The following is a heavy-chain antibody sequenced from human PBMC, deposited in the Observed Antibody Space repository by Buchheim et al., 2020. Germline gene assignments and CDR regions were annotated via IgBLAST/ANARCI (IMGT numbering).Heavy chain of an antibody. D-gene: IGHD5-24*01. J-gene: IGHJ4*02. CDR3: ARDRSRDGYNPFDY. CDR2: ISSSSSYI. CDR1: GFTFSSYS. V-gene: IGHV3-21*01. Sequence: EVQLVESGGGLVKPGGSLRLSCAASGFTFSSYSMNWVRQAPGKGLEWVSSISSSSSYIYYADSVKGRFTISRDNAKQPLYLQMNSLRAEDTAVYYCARDRSRDGYNPFDYWGQGTL.